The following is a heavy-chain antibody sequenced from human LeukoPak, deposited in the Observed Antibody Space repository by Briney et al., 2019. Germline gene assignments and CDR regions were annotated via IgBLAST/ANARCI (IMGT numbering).Heavy chain of an antibody. CDR3: AKDQNFRNSDY. J-gene: IGHJ4*02. CDR1: GFTFSDYG. V-gene: IGHV3-30*02. D-gene: IGHD5-24*01. Sequence: GGSLRLSCVASGFTFSDYGMHWVRQAPGKGLEWVSFIRYDGSNKYYADSVKGRFTVSKDNSRNTVYLQINSLRVEDTAIYYCAKDQNFRNSDYWGQGTLVTVSS. CDR2: IRYDGSNK.